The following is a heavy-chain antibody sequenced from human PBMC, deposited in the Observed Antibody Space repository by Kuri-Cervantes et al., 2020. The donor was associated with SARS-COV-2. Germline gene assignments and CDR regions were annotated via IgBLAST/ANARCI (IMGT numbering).Heavy chain of an antibody. J-gene: IGHJ3*02. CDR3: ARDLQNYDFWSGYLVVDAFDI. CDR1: GFTFSSYS. Sequence: GGSVRLSCAASGFTFSSYSMNWVRQAPGKGLEWVSSISSSSSYIYYADSVKGRFTISRDNAKNSLYLQMNSLRAEDTAVYYCARDLQNYDFWSGYLVVDAFDIWGQGTMVTVSS. D-gene: IGHD3-3*01. CDR2: ISSSSSYI. V-gene: IGHV3-21*01.